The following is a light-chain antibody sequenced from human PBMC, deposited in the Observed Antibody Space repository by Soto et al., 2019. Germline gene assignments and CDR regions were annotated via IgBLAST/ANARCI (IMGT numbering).Light chain of an antibody. Sequence: DIPMTQSPSTLSGSVGDRVTITCRASQTISSWLAWYQQKPGKAPKLLIYKASTLKSGVQSRFRGRGAGTEFTLTISSQQRYYFATYYCQHYNSHSEAFGQGTKVELK. CDR1: QTISSW. V-gene: IGKV1-5*03. J-gene: IGKJ1*01. CDR2: KAS. CDR3: QHYNSHSEA.